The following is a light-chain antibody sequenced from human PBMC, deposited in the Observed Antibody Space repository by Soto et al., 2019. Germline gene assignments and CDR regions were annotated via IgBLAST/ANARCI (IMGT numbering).Light chain of an antibody. V-gene: IGKV3-11*01. Sequence: EIVLTQSPATLSLSPGERATLSCRASQSISSYLDWYQQKPGQAPRLLIYDASSRATGIPDRFSGSGSGTDFTLTISSLEPEDFAVYYCQQRSNWLTFGGGTKVEIK. CDR2: DAS. CDR1: QSISSY. CDR3: QQRSNWLT. J-gene: IGKJ4*01.